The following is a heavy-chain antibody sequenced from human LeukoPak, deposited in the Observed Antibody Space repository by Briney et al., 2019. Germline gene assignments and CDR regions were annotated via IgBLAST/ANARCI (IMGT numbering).Heavy chain of an antibody. CDR1: GFTFSSYA. D-gene: IGHD3-10*01. CDR2: ISGSGGST. V-gene: IGHV3-23*01. CDR3: ANSESLFWYYGSGGEAD. J-gene: IGHJ4*02. Sequence: QPGGSLRLSCAASGFTFSSYAMSWVRQAPGKGLEWVSAISGSGGSTYYTDSVKGRFTISRDNSKNTLYLQMNSLRAEDAAVYYCANSESLFWYYGSGGEADWGQGTLVTVSS.